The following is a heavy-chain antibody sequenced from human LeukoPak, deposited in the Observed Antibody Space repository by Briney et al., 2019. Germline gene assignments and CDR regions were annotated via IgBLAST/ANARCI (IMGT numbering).Heavy chain of an antibody. J-gene: IGHJ4*02. CDR1: GFTFSSYA. D-gene: IGHD3-10*01. CDR3: AREYYYNYSGHGAVRY. CDR2: ISGSGGST. Sequence: GGSLRLSCAASGFTFSSYAMSWVRQAPGKGLEWVSAISGSGGSTYYADSVKGRFTISRDNAKNSLYLQMNSLRDEDTAVYYCAREYYYNYSGHGAVRYWGQGTLVTVSS. V-gene: IGHV3-23*01.